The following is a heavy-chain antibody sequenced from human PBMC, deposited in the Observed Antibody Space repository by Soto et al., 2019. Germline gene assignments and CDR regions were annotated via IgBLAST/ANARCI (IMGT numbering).Heavy chain of an antibody. D-gene: IGHD2-2*01. V-gene: IGHV1-46*03. CDR1: GSTFTSYY. J-gene: IGHJ1*01. Sequence: QVQLVQSGAEVKKPGASVKVSCKASGSTFTSYYMHWVRQAPGQGLEWMGIINPSGGSTSYAKKFQGRVTMTRDTSTSTVYMELSSLRSEDTAVYYCARGPVPDIVVVPAAAAEYFQHWGQGTLVTVSS. CDR3: ARGPVPDIVVVPAAAAEYFQH. CDR2: INPSGGST.